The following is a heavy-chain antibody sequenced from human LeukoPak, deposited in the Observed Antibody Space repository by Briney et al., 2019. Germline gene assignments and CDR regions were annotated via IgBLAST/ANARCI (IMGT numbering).Heavy chain of an antibody. Sequence: GESLKISCKGSGYSFTSYWIGWVRQMPGKGLAWVGIIYPGDSDTRYSPSFQGQVTISADKSISTAYLQWSSLKASDTAMYYCARQPYYYDSSGYSPFDYWGQGTLVTVSS. CDR1: GYSFTSYW. V-gene: IGHV5-51*01. D-gene: IGHD3-22*01. CDR3: ARQPYYYDSSGYSPFDY. CDR2: IYPGDSDT. J-gene: IGHJ4*02.